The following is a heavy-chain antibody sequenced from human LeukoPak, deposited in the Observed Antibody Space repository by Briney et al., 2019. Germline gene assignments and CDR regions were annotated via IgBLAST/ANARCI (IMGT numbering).Heavy chain of an antibody. CDR3: ARGPYSYDSSGAFDI. Sequence: SETLSLTCAVYDGSFGGYYWSWIRQPAGKGLEWIGRISSSGSTNYNPSLKSRVTISVDTSKNQFSLKLSSVTAADTAVYFCARGPYSYDSSGAFDIWGQGTMVTVSS. J-gene: IGHJ3*02. CDR1: DGSFGGYY. V-gene: IGHV4-59*10. CDR2: ISSSGST. D-gene: IGHD3-22*01.